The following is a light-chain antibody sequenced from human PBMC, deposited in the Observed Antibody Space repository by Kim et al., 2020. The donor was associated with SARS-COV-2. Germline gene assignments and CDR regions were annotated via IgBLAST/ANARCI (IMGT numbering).Light chain of an antibody. CDR3: QQYGSSPPYS. V-gene: IGKV3-20*01. Sequence: SPGERATLSCRASQSVSSSYLAWYQQKPGQAPRLLIYGASSRATGIPDRFSGSGSGTDFTLTISRLEPEDFAGYYCQQYGSSPPYSFGQGTKLEI. J-gene: IGKJ2*03. CDR1: QSVSSSY. CDR2: GAS.